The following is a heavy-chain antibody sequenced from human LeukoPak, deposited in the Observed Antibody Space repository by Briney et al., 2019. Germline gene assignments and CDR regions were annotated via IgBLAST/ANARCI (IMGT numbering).Heavy chain of an antibody. CDR1: GFPFSSYW. D-gene: IGHD5-24*01. CDR2: IKHDGSKK. CDR3: TRVGYIDEGIDY. J-gene: IGHJ4*02. Sequence: HSGRSLRLFCVASGFPFSSYWMTWVRHAPVKGLELVANIKHDGSKKSYVDYVKGRFNISRDNAKNSLYLQMNSRRAEDTAIYYCTRVGYIDEGIDYWGQGTLVTVSS. V-gene: IGHV3-7*04.